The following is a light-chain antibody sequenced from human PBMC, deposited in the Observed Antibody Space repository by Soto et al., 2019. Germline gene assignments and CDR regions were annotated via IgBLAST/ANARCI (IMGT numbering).Light chain of an antibody. CDR1: QSVSSSY. CDR3: QQRSNWPPGIT. CDR2: GAS. V-gene: IGKV3D-20*02. J-gene: IGKJ5*01. Sequence: EIVLTQSPGTLSLCPGERATLSCRASQSVSSSYLAWYQQKPGQAPRPIIYGASTRATGIPDRFSGSGSGTDFTLTISSLEPEDFAVYYCQQRSNWPPGITFGQGTRLEIK.